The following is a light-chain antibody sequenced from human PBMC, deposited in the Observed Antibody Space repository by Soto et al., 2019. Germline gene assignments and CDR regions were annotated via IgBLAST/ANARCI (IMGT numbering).Light chain of an antibody. V-gene: IGKV3-11*01. CDR2: DVS. Sequence: EIVLTQSPATLSLSPWERATRSCRASQSVDNYLAWYQQKPGQAPRLLIYDVSNRATGTPARFIGSGSGTDFTLSISNLEPEDFAVYYCQQRSNRPRFTFGPGTKVDIK. CDR1: QSVDNY. CDR3: QQRSNRPRFT. J-gene: IGKJ3*01.